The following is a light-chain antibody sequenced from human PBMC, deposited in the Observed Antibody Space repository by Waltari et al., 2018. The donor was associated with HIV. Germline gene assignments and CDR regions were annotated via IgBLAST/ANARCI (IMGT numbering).Light chain of an antibody. CDR2: AAS. CDR1: QFISTS. Sequence: ITCRASQFISTSLAWYQQRPSRAPKLLIFAASRLQSGVPSRFSGGGSGTQFTLTINRLQPEDLATYYCQQAYSFPHTFGQGT. V-gene: IGKV1-12*01. J-gene: IGKJ2*01. CDR3: QQAYSFPHT.